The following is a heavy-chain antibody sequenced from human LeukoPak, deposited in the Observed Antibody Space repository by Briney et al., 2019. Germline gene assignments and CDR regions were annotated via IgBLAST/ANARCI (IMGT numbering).Heavy chain of an antibody. D-gene: IGHD4-11*01. CDR2: MYHSGST. Sequence: SETLSLTCTVSGYSISGGYYWGWIRQPPGKGLELIASMYHSGSTYYNPSLRSRVTISVDTSKNQVSLKLSSVTAADTAVYYCVRLDYNNYVKDDYSGQGTLVIVSS. J-gene: IGHJ4*01. CDR3: VRLDYNNYVKDDY. V-gene: IGHV4-38-2*02. CDR1: GYSISGGYY.